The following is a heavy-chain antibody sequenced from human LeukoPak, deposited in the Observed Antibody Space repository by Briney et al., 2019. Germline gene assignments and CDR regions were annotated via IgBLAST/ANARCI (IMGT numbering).Heavy chain of an antibody. CDR1: GFTFSSYG. Sequence: GGSLRLSCAASGFTFSSYGMHWVRQAPGKGLEWVAVISYDGSNKYYADSVKGRFTISRDNSKNTLYLQMNSLRAEDTAVYYCAKGQRLGITMIVVVITTPTYFDYWGQGTLVTVSS. D-gene: IGHD3-22*01. V-gene: IGHV3-30*18. CDR2: ISYDGSNK. CDR3: AKGQRLGITMIVVVITTPTYFDY. J-gene: IGHJ4*02.